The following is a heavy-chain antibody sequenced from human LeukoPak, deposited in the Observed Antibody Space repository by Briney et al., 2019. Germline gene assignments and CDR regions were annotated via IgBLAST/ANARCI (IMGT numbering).Heavy chain of an antibody. CDR2: ISSGSSFI. Sequence: GGSLRLSCAASGFPFSTYSMNSVRQTPGKGLEWVSSISSGSSFIYYADSVKGRFTICRDNAKNSLFLQMNSLRAEDTAVYYCARESSGYFYWGQGTLVTVSS. CDR1: GFPFSTYS. D-gene: IGHD3-22*01. CDR3: ARESSGYFY. J-gene: IGHJ4*02. V-gene: IGHV3-21*01.